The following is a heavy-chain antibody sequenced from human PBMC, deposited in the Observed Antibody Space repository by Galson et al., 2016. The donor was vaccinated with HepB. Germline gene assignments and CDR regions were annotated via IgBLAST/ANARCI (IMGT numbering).Heavy chain of an antibody. CDR2: ISGYNDNT. J-gene: IGHJ4*02. V-gene: IGHV1-18*01. CDR1: GYTFTHYS. Sequence: SVKVSCKASGYTFTHYSITWVRQAPGQGLEWMGWISGYNDNTNYAEKFQGRVTMTSDTSTSTVYMELSSLTSDDSAVYYCARGLPGRRASHFDYWGQGALVTVSS. CDR3: ARGLPGRRASHFDY.